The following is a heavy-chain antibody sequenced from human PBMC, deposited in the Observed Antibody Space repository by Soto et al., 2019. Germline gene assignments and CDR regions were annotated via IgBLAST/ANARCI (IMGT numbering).Heavy chain of an antibody. CDR1: GFTFSSYA. Sequence: PGGSLRLSCAASGFTFSSYAMSWVRQAPGKGLEWVSAISGSGGSTYYADSVKGRFTISRDNSKNTLYLQMNSLRAEDTAVYYCAEHSSSSTRYYGMDVWGQGTTVTVSS. J-gene: IGHJ6*02. CDR2: ISGSGGST. CDR3: AEHSSSSTRYYGMDV. V-gene: IGHV3-23*01. D-gene: IGHD6-6*01.